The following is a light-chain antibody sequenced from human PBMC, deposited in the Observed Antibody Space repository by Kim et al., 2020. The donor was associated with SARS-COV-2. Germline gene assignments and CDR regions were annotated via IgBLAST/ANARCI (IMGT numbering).Light chain of an antibody. V-gene: IGLV1-44*01. CDR2: SNS. CDR3: AAWDDSLNVYV. Sequence: GQRVTIPCSGSSSNIGRDTVNWYQHLPGTAPKLLIYSNSQRPSGVPDRFSGSRSGTSASLAISRLQSEDEGDYYCAAWDDSLNVYVFGTGTKVTVL. J-gene: IGLJ1*01. CDR1: SSNIGRDT.